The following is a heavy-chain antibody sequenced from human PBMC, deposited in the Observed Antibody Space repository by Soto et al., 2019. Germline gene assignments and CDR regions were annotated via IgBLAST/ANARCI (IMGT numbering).Heavy chain of an antibody. Sequence: GGSLRLSCAASGFTFRDFAMSWVRQAPGKGLEWVAVISYDGSNKYYADSVKGRFTISRDNSKNTLYLQMNSLRAEDTAVYYCAKEFDSGVTGLFWGQGTLVTVSS. J-gene: IGHJ4*02. CDR3: AKEFDSGVTGLF. V-gene: IGHV3-30*18. CDR2: ISYDGSNK. D-gene: IGHD2-21*02. CDR1: GFTFRDFA.